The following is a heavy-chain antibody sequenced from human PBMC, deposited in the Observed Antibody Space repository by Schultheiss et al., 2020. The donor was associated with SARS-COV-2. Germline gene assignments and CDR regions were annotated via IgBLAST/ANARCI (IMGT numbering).Heavy chain of an antibody. Sequence: SVKVSCKASGGTFSSYAISWVRQAPGQGLEWMGGIIPIFGTANYAQKFQGRVTITADESTSTAYMELSSLRSEDTAVYYCAREHPLLMGLDYWGQGTLVTVSS. CDR2: IIPIFGTA. V-gene: IGHV1-69*13. D-gene: IGHD2-8*02. CDR1: GGTFSSYA. CDR3: AREHPLLMGLDY. J-gene: IGHJ4*02.